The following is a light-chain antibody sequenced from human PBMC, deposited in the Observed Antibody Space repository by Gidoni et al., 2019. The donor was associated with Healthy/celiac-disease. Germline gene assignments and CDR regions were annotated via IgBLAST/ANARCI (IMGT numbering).Light chain of an antibody. Sequence: QSVLTQPPSPSGTPGQRVTISCSGSSSNIGSNTVTWYQQLPGTAPKLLTYSNNQRPSGVPDRFSGSKSGTSASLAISGLQSEDEADYYCAAWDDSLNGPVFGGGTKLTVL. CDR1: SSNIGSNT. J-gene: IGLJ3*02. V-gene: IGLV1-44*01. CDR2: SNN. CDR3: AAWDDSLNGPV.